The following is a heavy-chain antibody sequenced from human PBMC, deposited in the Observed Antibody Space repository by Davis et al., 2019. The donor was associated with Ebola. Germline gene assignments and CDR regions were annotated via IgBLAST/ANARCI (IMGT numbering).Heavy chain of an antibody. CDR2: ISYDGSNK. Sequence: GESLKISCAASGFTFSSYAMHWVRQAPGKGLEWVAVISYDGSNKYYADSVKGRFTISRDNSKNTLYLQMNSLRAEDTAVYYCARSGGYDEYFDYWGQGTLVTVSS. D-gene: IGHD5-12*01. J-gene: IGHJ4*02. V-gene: IGHV3-30-3*01. CDR1: GFTFSSYA. CDR3: ARSGGYDEYFDY.